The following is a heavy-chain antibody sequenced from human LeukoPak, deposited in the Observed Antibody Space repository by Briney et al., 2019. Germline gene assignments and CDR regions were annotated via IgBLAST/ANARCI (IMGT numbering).Heavy chain of an antibody. CDR1: GFSFSDYY. J-gene: IGHJ5*02. Sequence: GGSLRLSCAASGFSFSDYYMSWIRQAPGKGLEWVSYISSSGSTIYYADSVKGRFTISRDNAKNSLYLQMNSLRAEDTAVYYCARGSPRFWSGYSGWFDPWGQGTLVTVSS. CDR3: ARGSPRFWSGYSGWFDP. V-gene: IGHV3-11*04. CDR2: ISSSGSTI. D-gene: IGHD3-3*01.